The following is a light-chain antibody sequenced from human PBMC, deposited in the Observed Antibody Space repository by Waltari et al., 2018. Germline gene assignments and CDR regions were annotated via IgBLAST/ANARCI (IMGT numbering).Light chain of an antibody. CDR2: VNSDGSH. CDR1: SGHSSNV. V-gene: IGLV4-69*01. CDR3: QTGGHGTWV. J-gene: IGLJ3*02. Sequence: QLVVTKSPSASASLGASVKLTCTLSSGHSSNVIAWLQQQPEKGPRYLMKVNSDGSHSRGDEIPDRFSCSSSGAERYLTISSLQAEDEADYYCQTGGHGTWVFGGGTKLTVL.